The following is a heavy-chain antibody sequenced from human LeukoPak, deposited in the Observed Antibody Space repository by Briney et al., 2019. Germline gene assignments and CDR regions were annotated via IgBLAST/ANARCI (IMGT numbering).Heavy chain of an antibody. CDR3: AKDGVVVPAVYFDY. V-gene: IGHV3-23*01. Sequence: GGSLRLSCAASGFTFSSYAMSWVRQAPGKGLEWDSAISGSGGSTYYADSVKGRFTISRDNSKNTLYLQMNSLRAEDTAVYYSAKDGVVVPAVYFDYWGQGTLVTVSS. CDR2: ISGSGGST. J-gene: IGHJ4*02. CDR1: GFTFSSYA. D-gene: IGHD2-2*01.